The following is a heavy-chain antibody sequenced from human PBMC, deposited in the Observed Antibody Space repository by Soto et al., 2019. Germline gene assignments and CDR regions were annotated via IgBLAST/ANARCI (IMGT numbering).Heavy chain of an antibody. D-gene: IGHD6-13*01. CDR3: ARIGDSWYDAFDI. CDR2: IYYSGST. J-gene: IGHJ3*02. V-gene: IGHV4-59*08. CDR1: GGSISSYY. Sequence: PPETLSLTCTVLGGSISSYYWSWIRQPPGKGVEWIGYIYYSGSTNYNPSLKSRVTISVDTSKNQFSLKLSSVTAADTAVYYCARIGDSWYDAFDIWGQGTMVTVSS.